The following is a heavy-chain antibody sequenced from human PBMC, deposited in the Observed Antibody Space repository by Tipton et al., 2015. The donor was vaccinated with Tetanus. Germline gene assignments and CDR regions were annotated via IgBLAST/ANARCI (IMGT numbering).Heavy chain of an antibody. J-gene: IGHJ3*02. D-gene: IGHD3-10*01. CDR2: IYYSGST. CDR3: ARWGDASGSTNLYAFDI. V-gene: IGHV4-31*03. Sequence: TLSLTCTVSGDSISRGGYSWNWIRQHPEKGLEWIGNIYYSGSTYSSPSLKSRVSLSMDTSKNQFSLRLSSVTAADTAVYYCARWGDASGSTNLYAFDIWGQGTMVSVSS. CDR1: GDSISRGGYS.